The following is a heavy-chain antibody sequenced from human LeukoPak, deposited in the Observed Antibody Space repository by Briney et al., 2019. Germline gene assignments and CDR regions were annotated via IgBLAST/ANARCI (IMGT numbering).Heavy chain of an antibody. V-gene: IGHV1-69*13. Sequence: SVKVSCKASGGTFSSYAISWVRQAPGQGLEWMGGIIPIFGTANYAQKFQGRVTITADESTSTAYTELSSLRSEDTAVYYCARDRDYYDSSGYYAYWGQGTLVTVSS. CDR1: GGTFSSYA. J-gene: IGHJ4*02. D-gene: IGHD3-22*01. CDR2: IIPIFGTA. CDR3: ARDRDYYDSSGYYAY.